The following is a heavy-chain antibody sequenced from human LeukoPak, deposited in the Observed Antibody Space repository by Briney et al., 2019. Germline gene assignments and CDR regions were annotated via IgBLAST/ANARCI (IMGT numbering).Heavy chain of an antibody. CDR1: GFTFSDYY. D-gene: IGHD5-12*01. CDR3: AKDNPTIYYYYYGMDV. Sequence: GGSLRLSCAASGFTFSDYYMSWIRQAPGRGLEWVSYISSSGSTIYYADSVKGRFTISRDNSKNTLYLQMNSLRAEDTAVYYCAKDNPTIYYYYYGMDVWGQGTTVTVSS. CDR2: ISSSGSTI. J-gene: IGHJ6*02. V-gene: IGHV3-11*01.